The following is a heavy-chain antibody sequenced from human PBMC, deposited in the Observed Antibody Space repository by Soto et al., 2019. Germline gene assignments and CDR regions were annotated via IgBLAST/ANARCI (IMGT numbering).Heavy chain of an antibody. J-gene: IGHJ6*02. D-gene: IGHD3-9*01. CDR3: ASAYYDILTGYRPWYYYGMDV. CDR2: MNPNSGNT. CDR1: GYTFTSYD. V-gene: IGHV1-8*02. Sequence: GASVKVSCKASGYTFTSYDINWVRQATGQGLEWMGWMNPNSGNTGYAQKFQGRVTMTRNTSISTAYMELSNLRSEDTAVYYCASAYYDILTGYRPWYYYGMDVWGQGTTVTVSS.